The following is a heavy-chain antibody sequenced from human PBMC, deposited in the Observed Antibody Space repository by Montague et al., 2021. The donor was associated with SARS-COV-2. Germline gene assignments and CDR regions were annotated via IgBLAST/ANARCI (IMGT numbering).Heavy chain of an antibody. CDR1: GGSITDYS. V-gene: IGHV4-59*08. J-gene: IGHJ5*02. CDR2: VFKSGGT. CDR3: ARRASSCDNWFDL. Sequence: SETLSLTCTVSGGSITDYSWTWIRQPPAKALEWIGYVFKSGGTSYNHYLKSRVTMSVDTSKSHFSLRLTSVTAADTAVYYWARRASSCDNWFDLWGQGALVTVSS. D-gene: IGHD3-10*01.